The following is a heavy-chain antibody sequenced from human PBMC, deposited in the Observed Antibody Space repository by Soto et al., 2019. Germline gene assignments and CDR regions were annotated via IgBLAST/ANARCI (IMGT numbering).Heavy chain of an antibody. J-gene: IGHJ4*02. V-gene: IGHV4-39*01. CDR3: ARLVVVAPVANV. CDR2: IFYTGTT. D-gene: IGHD2-21*01. CDR1: VGSVSYNSYY. Sequence: SETLSVASYFSVGSVSYNSYYMGWIRQPPGKGLEWVGGIFYTGTTYYNPSLKDRLSISVDTSKNSFSLNLTSVTAADTAVYFCARLVVVAPVANVWGQGALVTVSP.